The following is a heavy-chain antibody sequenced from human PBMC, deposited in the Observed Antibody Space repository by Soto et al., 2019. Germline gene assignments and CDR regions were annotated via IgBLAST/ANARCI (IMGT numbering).Heavy chain of an antibody. CDR1: GYIFTSYD. V-gene: IGHV1-8*01. CDR3: ARHPYYDSSGYYYFDY. D-gene: IGHD3-22*01. J-gene: IGHJ4*02. CDR2: MNPNSGHT. Sequence: ASVKVSCKASGYIFTSYDIIWVRQATGQGLEYMGWMNPNSGHTAYAQKFQGRVSMTRNNSMSTVYMELSSLRSEDTAMYYCARHPYYDSSGYYYFDYWGQGTLVTVSS.